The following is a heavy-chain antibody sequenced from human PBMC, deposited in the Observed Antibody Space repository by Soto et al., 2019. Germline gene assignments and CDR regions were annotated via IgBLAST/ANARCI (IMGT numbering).Heavy chain of an antibody. J-gene: IGHJ6*02. CDR2: IYYSGST. D-gene: IGHD3-3*01. CDR1: GGSVSSGSYY. CDR3: ARCYDFWSYYYGMDV. Sequence: SETLSLTCTVSGGSVSSGSYYWSWIRQPPGKGLEWIGYIYYSGSTNYNPSLKSRVTISVDTSKNQFSLKLSSVTAADTAVYYCARCYDFWSYYYGMDVWGQGTTVTVSS. V-gene: IGHV4-61*01.